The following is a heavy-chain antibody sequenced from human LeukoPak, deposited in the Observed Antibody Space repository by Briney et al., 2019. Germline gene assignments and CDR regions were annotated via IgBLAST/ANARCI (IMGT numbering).Heavy chain of an antibody. J-gene: IGHJ4*02. V-gene: IGHV1-18*01. Sequence: AASVKVSCKASGYTFTSYGISWVRQAPGQGLEWMGWISAYNGNTNYAQKLQGRVTMTTDTSTSTAYMELRSLRSDDTAVYYCARVLAVPPSYYYDSSGYSPFDYGGQEPLATVSS. CDR3: ARVLAVPPSYYYDSSGYSPFDY. CDR1: GYTFTSYG. D-gene: IGHD3-22*01. CDR2: ISAYNGNT.